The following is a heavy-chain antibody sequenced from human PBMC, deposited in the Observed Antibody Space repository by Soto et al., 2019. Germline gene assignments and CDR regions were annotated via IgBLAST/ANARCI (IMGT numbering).Heavy chain of an antibody. CDR2: ISGSGGST. V-gene: IGHV3-23*01. D-gene: IGHD3-16*01. J-gene: IGHJ6*02. CDR3: AKGGGVPHQKTYYYYGMDV. CDR1: GFTFSSYA. Sequence: EVQLLESGGGLVQPGGSLRLSCAASGFTFSSYAMSWVREAPGKGLEWVSAISGSGGSTYYADSVKGRFTISRDNSKNTLYLQMNSLRAEDTAVYYCAKGGGVPHQKTYYYYGMDVWGQGTTVTVSS.